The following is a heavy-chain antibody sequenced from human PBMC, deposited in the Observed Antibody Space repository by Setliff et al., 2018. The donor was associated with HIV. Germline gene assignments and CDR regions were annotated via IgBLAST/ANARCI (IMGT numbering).Heavy chain of an antibody. CDR1: GGSISSDDYY. Sequence: SETLSLTCTVSGGSISSDDYYWNWIRQPPGKGLEWIGYITYSGSAYNNPSLKSRVTISIDTSNNQISLRLSSVTAADQAMYYCARHLPARYYDSSGYYYNDYWGQGTLVTVSS. CDR2: ITYSGSA. CDR3: ARHLPARYYDSSGYYYNDY. D-gene: IGHD3-22*01. V-gene: IGHV4-30-4*08. J-gene: IGHJ4*02.